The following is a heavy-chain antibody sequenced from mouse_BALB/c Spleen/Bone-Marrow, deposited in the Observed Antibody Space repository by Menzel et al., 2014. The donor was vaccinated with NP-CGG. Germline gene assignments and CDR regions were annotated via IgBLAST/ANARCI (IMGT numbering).Heavy chain of an antibody. Sequence: EVQGVESGGGLVQPGGSLKLSCAASGFTFSSYGMSWVRQTPDKRLELVATINNNDGNTYYPDSVKGRFTISRDNAKNTQYLQMSSLKSEDTAMYYCARDNYGSRFDYWGQGTTLTVSS. V-gene: IGHV5-6-3*01. CDR3: ARDNYGSRFDY. CDR1: GFTFSSYG. CDR2: INNNDGNT. D-gene: IGHD1-1*01. J-gene: IGHJ2*01.